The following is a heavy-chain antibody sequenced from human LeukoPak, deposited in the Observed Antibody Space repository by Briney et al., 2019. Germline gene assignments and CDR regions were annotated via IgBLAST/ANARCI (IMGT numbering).Heavy chain of an antibody. D-gene: IGHD1-1*01. Sequence: ETLSLTCAVYGGSFSGYYWSWIRQPPGKGLEWLASIKQDGSEKYYLDSVKGRFAISRDNAENSLYLQMSSLRVEDTAVYYCARGHHQLELWGQG. CDR1: GGSFSGYY. CDR3: ARGHHQLEL. CDR2: IKQDGSEK. J-gene: IGHJ4*02. V-gene: IGHV3-7*01.